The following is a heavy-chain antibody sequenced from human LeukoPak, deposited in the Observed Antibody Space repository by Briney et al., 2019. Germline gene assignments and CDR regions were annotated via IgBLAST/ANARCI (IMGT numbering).Heavy chain of an antibody. V-gene: IGHV3-23*01. CDR3: AKESTTGKTPLLDY. CDR2: ISGRGETT. J-gene: IGHJ4*02. Sequence: GESLRLSCGASGFTFSSHAMSWVRQAPGKGLEWVSAISGRGETTYYADSVKGRFTISRDNFKNTVSLQMSSLRTEDTAVYYCAKESTTGKTPLLDYWGQGTVVSVSS. CDR1: GFTFSSHA. D-gene: IGHD4-23*01.